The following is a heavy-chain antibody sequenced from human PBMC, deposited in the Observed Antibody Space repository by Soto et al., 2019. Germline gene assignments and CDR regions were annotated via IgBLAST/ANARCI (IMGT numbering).Heavy chain of an antibody. CDR3: AGPEYSSSWYHGMDV. V-gene: IGHV4-39*01. CDR1: GGSISSSSYY. D-gene: IGHD6-13*01. Sequence: SETLSLTCTVSGGSISSSSYYWGWIRQPPGKGLEWIGSIYYSWSTYYNPSLKSRVIISVDTSKNQFSLKLSSLTAADTAVYYWAGPEYSSSWYHGMDVWGQGTTVTVSS. J-gene: IGHJ6*02. CDR2: IYYSWST.